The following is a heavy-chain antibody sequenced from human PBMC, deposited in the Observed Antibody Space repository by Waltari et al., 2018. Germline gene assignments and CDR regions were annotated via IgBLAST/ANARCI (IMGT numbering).Heavy chain of an antibody. CDR3: ARGSFWEWLGGMDV. CDR1: GFTYSSYW. CDR2: INIDGSNT. D-gene: IGHD3-3*02. V-gene: IGHV3-74*01. Sequence: EVQLVESGGGLVQPGGSLRLSCAASGFTYSSYWMQWVRQAPGKGLVWVSRINIDGSNTRYADSVKGRFTISRDNAKNTLRAEDTAVYYCARGSFWEWLGGMDVWGQGTTVTVS. J-gene: IGHJ6*02.